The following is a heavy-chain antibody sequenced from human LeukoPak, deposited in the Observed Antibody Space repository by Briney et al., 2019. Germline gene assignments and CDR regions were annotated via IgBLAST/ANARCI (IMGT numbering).Heavy chain of an antibody. CDR1: GFTFSSYS. J-gene: IGHJ4*02. CDR2: ITSRSSHI. D-gene: IGHD5-12*01. Sequence: GGSLRLSCAASGFTFSSYSMSWVRQAPGKGLEWVSSITSRSSHIYYADSVRGRFTISRDNAEKSLYLQMNSLRAEDTAVYYCARAGGIESAFDWGQGTLVTVSS. V-gene: IGHV3-21*01. CDR3: ARAGGIESAFD.